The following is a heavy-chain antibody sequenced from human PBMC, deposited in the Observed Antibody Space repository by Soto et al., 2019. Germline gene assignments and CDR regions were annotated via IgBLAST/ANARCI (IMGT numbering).Heavy chain of an antibody. CDR3: AREAATRDNWFDP. V-gene: IGHV4-59*01. CDR1: GGSISSYY. D-gene: IGHD2-15*01. J-gene: IGHJ5*02. Sequence: QVQLQESGPGLVKPSETLSLTCTVSGGSISSYYWSWIRQPPGKGLEWIGYTYYIGSTNYNPSLKSRVTISVDTSKNQFSLKLNSVTAADTAVYYCAREAATRDNWFDPWGQGTLVTVSS. CDR2: TYYIGST.